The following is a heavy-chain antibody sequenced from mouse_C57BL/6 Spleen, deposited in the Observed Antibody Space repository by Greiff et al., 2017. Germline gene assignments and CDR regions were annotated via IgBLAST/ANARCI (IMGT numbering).Heavy chain of an antibody. CDR2: ISSGSSTI. V-gene: IGHV5-17*01. CDR1: GFTFSDYG. CDR3: ARGYYGSQAWFAY. D-gene: IGHD1-1*01. J-gene: IGHJ3*01. Sequence: EVQLVESGGGLVKPGGSLKLSCAASGFTFSDYGMHWVRQAPEKGLEWVAYISSGSSTIYYADTVKGRFTISRDNAKNTLFLQMTSLRSEDTAMYYCARGYYGSQAWFAYWGQGTLVTVSA.